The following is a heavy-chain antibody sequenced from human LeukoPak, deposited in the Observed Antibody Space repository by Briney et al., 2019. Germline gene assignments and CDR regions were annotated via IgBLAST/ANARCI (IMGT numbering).Heavy chain of an antibody. CDR1: GFTFDDYA. J-gene: IGHJ4*02. CDR3: AKDSAVAGPYYTDD. Sequence: GGSLRLSCAASGFTFDDYAMHWVRQAPGKGLEWVSLISGDGGSTYYADSVKGRLTISRDNSKNFLYLQMNSLRTEDTALYYCAKDSAVAGPYYTDDWSQGSPVTVSS. V-gene: IGHV3-43*02. D-gene: IGHD6-19*01. CDR2: ISGDGGST.